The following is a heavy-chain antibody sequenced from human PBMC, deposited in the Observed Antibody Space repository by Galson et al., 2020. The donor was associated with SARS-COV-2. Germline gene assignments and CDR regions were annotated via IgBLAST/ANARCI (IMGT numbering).Heavy chain of an antibody. Sequence: TGGSLRLSCAASGFTLRTYSMNWVRQAPGKGLEWVSFISSSSSYIYYADSVKGRFTISRDNAKNSLYLQMNSLRAEDTAVYYCARAQLRTIFGVVTEALDALDFWGQGTMVTVSS. CDR3: ARAQLRTIFGVVTEALDALDF. CDR2: ISSSSSYI. D-gene: IGHD3-3*01. V-gene: IGHV3-21*01. J-gene: IGHJ3*01. CDR1: GFTLRTYS.